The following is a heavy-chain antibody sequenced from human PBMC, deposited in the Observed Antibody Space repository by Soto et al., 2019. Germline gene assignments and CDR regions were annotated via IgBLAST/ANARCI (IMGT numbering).Heavy chain of an antibody. CDR1: GYTFTSHD. J-gene: IGHJ4*02. D-gene: IGHD4-17*01. CDR3: ARWDYGYYARFDY. CDR2: MNPNSGNT. Sequence: QVQLVQSGAEVKKSGASVKVSFKASGYTFTSHDINWVRQATGQGLEWMGWMNPNSGNTGYAQKFQGRVTMTRNTSISTAYMELISLRSEDTAVYYCARWDYGYYARFDYWGQGTLVTVSS. V-gene: IGHV1-8*01.